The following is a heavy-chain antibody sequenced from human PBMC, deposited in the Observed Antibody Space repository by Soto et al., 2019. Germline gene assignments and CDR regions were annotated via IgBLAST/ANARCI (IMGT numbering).Heavy chain of an antibody. CDR1: GFPFSSYA. V-gene: IGHV3-30-3*01. J-gene: IGHJ1*01. CDR2: ISYDGSNK. D-gene: IGHD3-16*01. CDR3: ARGGESKSAEYFQH. Sequence: GGSLRLSCAASGFPFSSYAMHWVRQAPGKGLEWVAVISYDGSNKYYADSVKGRFTISRDNSKNTLYLQMNSLRAEDTAVYYCARGGESKSAEYFQHWGQGTLVTVSS.